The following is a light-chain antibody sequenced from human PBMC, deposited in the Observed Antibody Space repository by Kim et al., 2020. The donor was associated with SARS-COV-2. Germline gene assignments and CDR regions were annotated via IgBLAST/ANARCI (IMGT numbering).Light chain of an antibody. CDR2: GAS. Sequence: VSPGERATLSCRASQSVSSNLAWYQQKPGQAPRLLIYGASTRATGIPARFSGSGSGTEFTLTISSLQSEDFAVYYCQQYNNWPLTFGGGTKLEI. CDR1: QSVSSN. CDR3: QQYNNWPLT. V-gene: IGKV3-15*01. J-gene: IGKJ4*01.